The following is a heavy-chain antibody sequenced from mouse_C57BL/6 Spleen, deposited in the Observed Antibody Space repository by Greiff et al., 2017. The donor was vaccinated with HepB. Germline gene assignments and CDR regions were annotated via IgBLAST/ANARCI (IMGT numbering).Heavy chain of an antibody. CDR2: INPNNGGT. CDR1: GYTFTDYY. CDR3: ARNDGSSYWYFEV. J-gene: IGHJ1*03. Sequence: EVQLQQSGPELVKPGASVKISCKASGYTFTDYYMNWVKQSHGKSLEWIGDINPNNGGTSYNQKFKGKATLTVDKSSSTAYMELRSLTSEDSAVYYCARNDGSSYWYFEVWGTGTTVTVSS. V-gene: IGHV1-26*01. D-gene: IGHD1-1*01.